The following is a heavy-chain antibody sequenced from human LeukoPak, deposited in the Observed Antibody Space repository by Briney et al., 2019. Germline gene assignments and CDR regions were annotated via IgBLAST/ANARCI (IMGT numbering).Heavy chain of an antibody. CDR1: GGSISSYY. V-gene: IGHV4-59*13. CDR3: ARGGLSSGWYG. J-gene: IGHJ4*02. CDR2: SFFSGST. Sequence: SETLSLTCTVSGGSISSYYWSWIRQPPGKGLEWIGYSFFSGSTNYNPSLKSRVTISLDTSKNQFSLRLNSVTAADTAVYYCARGGLSSGWYGWGQGTLVNVSS. D-gene: IGHD6-19*01.